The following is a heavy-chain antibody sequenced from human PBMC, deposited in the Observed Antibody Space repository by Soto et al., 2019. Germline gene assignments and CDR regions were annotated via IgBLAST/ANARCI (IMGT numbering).Heavy chain of an antibody. J-gene: IGHJ4*02. V-gene: IGHV3-74*01. Sequence: PGGSLRLSCEASGFNFRDFWSHWVRQPPWKGPEWVSNIPSDGIDVSYADSVRGRFTISRDDARNTLYLQMSDLRVENTAIYYCTRHDSGLGIDYWGQGIQVTVSS. D-gene: IGHD3-16*01. CDR1: GFNFRDFW. CDR2: IPSDGIDV. CDR3: TRHDSGLGIDY.